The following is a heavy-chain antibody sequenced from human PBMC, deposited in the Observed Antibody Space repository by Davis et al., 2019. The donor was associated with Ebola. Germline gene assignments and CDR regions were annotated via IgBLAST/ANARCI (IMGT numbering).Heavy chain of an antibody. CDR2: IKQDGSEK. V-gene: IGHV3-7*01. CDR3: ARAGNYASPHHFDY. CDR1: GFAFSNYW. D-gene: IGHD1-7*01. Sequence: GALRLSCAASGFAFSNYWMSWVRQAPGKGLEWVANIKQDGSEKYYVDSVRGRFTISRDNAKNSLFLQVNSLRAEDTALYYCARAGNYASPHHFDYWGQGSLVTVSS. J-gene: IGHJ4*02.